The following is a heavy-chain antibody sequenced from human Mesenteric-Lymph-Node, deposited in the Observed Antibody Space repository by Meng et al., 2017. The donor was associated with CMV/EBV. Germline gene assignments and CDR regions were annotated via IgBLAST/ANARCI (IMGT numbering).Heavy chain of an antibody. CDR3: ARQMSDSNWCFDY. J-gene: IGHJ4*02. CDR1: DGSITSNNW. CDR2: IYHSGST. Sequence: GSLRLSCDVSDGSITSNNWWSWVRQPPGRGLEWIGIIYHSGSTNYNPSLKSRVTISVDRSKNQFSLRLNSVTAADTAMYFCARQMSDSNWCFDYWGQGTPVTVSS. V-gene: IGHV4-4*01. D-gene: IGHD4-11*01.